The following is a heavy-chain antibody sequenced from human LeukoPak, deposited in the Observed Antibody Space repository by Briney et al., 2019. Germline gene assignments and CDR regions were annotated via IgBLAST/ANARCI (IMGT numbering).Heavy chain of an antibody. CDR2: ITSRDGGT. CDR1: GFNFNIYA. Sequence: GGSLRLSCAASGFNFNIYAMSWVRQAPGKGQEWVSSITSRDGGTFYADSVKGRFTISRDNSKNTLYLQMNSLRADDTAIYYCARDRPNYYGSDGHYYRRDGDYWGQGTLVTVSS. CDR3: ARDRPNYYGSDGHYYRRDGDY. V-gene: IGHV3-23*01. D-gene: IGHD3-22*01. J-gene: IGHJ4*02.